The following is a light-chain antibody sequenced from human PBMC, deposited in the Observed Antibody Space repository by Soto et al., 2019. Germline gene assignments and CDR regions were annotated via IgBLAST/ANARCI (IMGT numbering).Light chain of an antibody. Sequence: QSALTQPASVSGSPGQSITISCTGTSSDVGGYNYVSWYQQHPGKAPKLMIYDVSYRPSGVSNRFSGSKSGNTASLTISGLQAEDVADYYCSSYTSSSTVVFGGGTKLTVL. V-gene: IGLV2-14*01. J-gene: IGLJ2*01. CDR3: SSYTSSSTVV. CDR1: SSDVGGYNY. CDR2: DVS.